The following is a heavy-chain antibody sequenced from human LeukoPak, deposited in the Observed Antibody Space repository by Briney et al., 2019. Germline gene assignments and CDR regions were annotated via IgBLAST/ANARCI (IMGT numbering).Heavy chain of an antibody. CDR2: ISYDGSNE. CDR3: AKEDYYGSGSYLGY. CDR1: GFNFSSYG. D-gene: IGHD3-10*01. J-gene: IGHJ4*02. V-gene: IGHV3-30*18. Sequence: PGRSLRLSCAASGFNFSSYGMHWVRQAPGRGLEWVAVISYDGSNEYYADSVKGRFTISRDNSKNTVYMQMNGLRVEDTAVYYCAKEDYYGSGSYLGYWGQGTPVTVSS.